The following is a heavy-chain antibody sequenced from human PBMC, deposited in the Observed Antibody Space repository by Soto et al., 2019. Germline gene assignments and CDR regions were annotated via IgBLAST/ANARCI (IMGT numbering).Heavy chain of an antibody. CDR2: IYPGDSDT. D-gene: IGHD2-2*01. CDR3: ARHAPPAYCSSTSCYGIRYYYYGMDV. J-gene: IGHJ6*02. CDR1: RYSFTSYW. Sequence: GESLKISCKGSRYSFTSYWIGWVRQIPWKGLEWMGIIYPGDSDTRYSPSFQGQVTISADKSISTAYLQWSSLKASDTAMYYCARHAPPAYCSSTSCYGIRYYYYGMDVWGQGTTVTVSS. V-gene: IGHV5-51*01.